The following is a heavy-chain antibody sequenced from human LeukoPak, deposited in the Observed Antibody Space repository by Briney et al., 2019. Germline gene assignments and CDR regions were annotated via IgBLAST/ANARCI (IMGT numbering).Heavy chain of an antibody. D-gene: IGHD3-22*01. V-gene: IGHV3-48*03. Sequence: GGSLRLSCAASGFTFSSYEMNWVRQAPGKGLEWVSYISSSGSTIYYADSVKGRFTISRDNAKNSLYLQMNSLRAEDTAVYYCARRGYYDSSGYVDYWGQGTLVTVSP. CDR2: ISSSGSTI. CDR1: GFTFSSYE. CDR3: ARRGYYDSSGYVDY. J-gene: IGHJ4*02.